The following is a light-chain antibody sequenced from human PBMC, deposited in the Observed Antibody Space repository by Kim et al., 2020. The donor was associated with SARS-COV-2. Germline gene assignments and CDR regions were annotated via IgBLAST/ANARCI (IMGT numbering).Light chain of an antibody. CDR2: DVS. Sequence: QSFTISWTGTRGDVGSVSWYQQHPGKGPKATIYDVSKRPSGVPDRFSGSKSGNTASLTISGLQAEDEADYYCCSYAGSSYAGSYVVFGGGTQLTVL. V-gene: IGLV2-11*03. CDR3: CSYAGSSYAGSYVV. J-gene: IGLJ2*01. CDR1: RGDVGS.